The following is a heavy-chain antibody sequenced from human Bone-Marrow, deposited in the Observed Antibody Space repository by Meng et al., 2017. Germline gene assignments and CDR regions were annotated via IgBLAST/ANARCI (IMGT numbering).Heavy chain of an antibody. D-gene: IGHD3-16*01. Sequence: GESLKISCEAFGFTFHSAWLGWVRQAPGKGLEWVGRIRSKIDAEPPEYAALVKGRFTISRDDSRNTLYLQMNSLKTEDTAVYYCTTDPRWGIWGQGTMVTVSS. J-gene: IGHJ3*02. CDR2: IRSKIDAEPP. CDR1: GFTFHSAW. CDR3: TTDPRWGI. V-gene: IGHV3-15*01.